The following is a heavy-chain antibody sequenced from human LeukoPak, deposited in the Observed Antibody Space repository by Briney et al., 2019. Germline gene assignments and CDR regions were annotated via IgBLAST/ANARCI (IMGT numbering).Heavy chain of an antibody. J-gene: IGHJ4*02. CDR2: IIPIFGTA. CDR3: ASSPALDRLIVPLY. D-gene: IGHD3-22*01. V-gene: IGHV1-69*13. Sequence: GASVKVSCKASGGTFSSYAISWVRQAPGQGLEWMGGIIPIFGTANYAQKFQGRVTITADESTSTAYMELSSLRSEDTAVYYCASSPALDRLIVPLYWGQGTLVTVSS. CDR1: GGTFSSYA.